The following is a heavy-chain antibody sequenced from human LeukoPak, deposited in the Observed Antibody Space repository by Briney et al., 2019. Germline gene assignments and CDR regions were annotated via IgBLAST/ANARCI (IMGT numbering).Heavy chain of an antibody. CDR2: INPNSGGT. CDR3: ARAVGKGRLPPEGNWFDP. D-gene: IGHD1-14*01. V-gene: IGHV1-2*02. J-gene: IGHJ5*02. Sequence: ASVKVSCKASGYTFTGYYMHWVRQAPGQGLEWMGWINPNSGGTNYAQKFQGRVTMTRDTSISTAYMELSRLRSDDTAVYYCARAVGKGRLPPEGNWFDPWGQGTLVTVSS. CDR1: GYTFTGYY.